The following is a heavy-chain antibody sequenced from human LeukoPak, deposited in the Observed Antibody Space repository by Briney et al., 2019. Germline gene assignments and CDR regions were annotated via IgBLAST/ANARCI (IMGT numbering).Heavy chain of an antibody. Sequence: SETLSLTCTVSGGSISSSSYYWGWLRQPPGMGLEWIGSIYYSGSTYYNPSLESRVTISVDTSKNQFSLKLSSVTAADTAVYYCARVAAKLYGDPRLFDPWGQGTLVTVSS. J-gene: IGHJ5*02. V-gene: IGHV4-39*07. CDR2: IYYSGST. CDR3: ARVAAKLYGDPRLFDP. CDR1: GGSISSSSYY. D-gene: IGHD4-17*01.